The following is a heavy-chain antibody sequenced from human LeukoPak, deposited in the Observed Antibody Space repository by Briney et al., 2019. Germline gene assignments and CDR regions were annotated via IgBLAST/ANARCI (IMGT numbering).Heavy chain of an antibody. J-gene: IGHJ4*02. CDR3: AKAHFVDERVPAATPADY. D-gene: IGHD2-2*01. CDR2: IRYDGSNK. Sequence: GGSLRLSCAASGFAFSSYGMHWVRQAPGKGLEGVAFIRYDGSNKYYADSVRGRFTISRENSKNTLYLQMNSLRAEDTAVYYCAKAHFVDERVPAATPADYWGQGTLVTVSS. V-gene: IGHV3-30*02. CDR1: GFAFSSYG.